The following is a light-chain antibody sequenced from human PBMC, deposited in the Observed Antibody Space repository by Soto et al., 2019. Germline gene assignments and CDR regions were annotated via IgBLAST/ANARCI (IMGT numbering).Light chain of an antibody. J-gene: IGKJ5*01. CDR1: QSVSSY. CDR3: QQRSNWPPIT. V-gene: IGKV3-11*01. CDR2: DAY. Sequence: EIVLTQSPATLSLSPVEIATLSFMASQSVSSYLAWYQQKPGQAHRLLIYDAYNRATGIPARFSGSGSGTDFTLTISSLEPEDFAVYDCQQRSNWPPITFGQGTRLDIK.